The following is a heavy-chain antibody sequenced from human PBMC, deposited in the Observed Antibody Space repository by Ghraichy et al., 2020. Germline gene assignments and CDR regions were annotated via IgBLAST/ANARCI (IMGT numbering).Heavy chain of an antibody. Sequence: SETLSLTCTVSGGSISSSSYYWGWIRQPPGKGLEWIGSIFYSGSTYYSPSLKSRVSISVDTSKNQFSLNLSSVTAADTAVYYCARHYKNNNWHVAPACRGQGTLVTVPS. CDR2: IFYSGST. CDR3: ARHYKNNNWHVAPAC. D-gene: IGHD1-1*01. J-gene: IGHJ4*02. CDR1: GGSISSSSYY. V-gene: IGHV4-39*01.